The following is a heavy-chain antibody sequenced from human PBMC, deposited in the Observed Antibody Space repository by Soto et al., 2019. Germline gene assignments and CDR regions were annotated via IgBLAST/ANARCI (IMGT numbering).Heavy chain of an antibody. V-gene: IGHV3-23*01. J-gene: IGHJ4*02. CDR2: IPVIGERR. CDR3: AKEGRVVVTALIDRSFFDY. D-gene: IGHD2-21*02. CDR1: GFTFSNYG. Sequence: PGGSLRLSCAASGFTFSNYGMSWVRQAPGKGLEWVAGIPVIGERRYYADSVKGRFTISRDNAKNTLYLQMNSLRAEDTAVYYCAKEGRVVVTALIDRSFFDYWGQGTLVTVSS.